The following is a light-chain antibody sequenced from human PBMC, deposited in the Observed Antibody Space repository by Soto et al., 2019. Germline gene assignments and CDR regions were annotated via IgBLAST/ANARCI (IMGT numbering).Light chain of an antibody. J-gene: IGKJ1*01. CDR2: AAS. V-gene: IGKV1-39*01. CDR1: QSISNY. CDR3: QQSYSTART. Sequence: DIQMTQSPSSLSASVGDRVTITCRASQSISNYLNWYQQKPGKAPKLLMYAASSLQSGVPSRFGGSGSGTDFTLTISSLQPEDFATYYCQQSYSTARTFGQGTKVVIK.